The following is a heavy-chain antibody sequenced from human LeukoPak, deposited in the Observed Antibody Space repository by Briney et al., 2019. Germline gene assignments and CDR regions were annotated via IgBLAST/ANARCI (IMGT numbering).Heavy chain of an antibody. CDR2: IRYEGSNK. D-gene: IGHD3-16*01. CDR1: GFTFSSYG. J-gene: IGHJ4*02. CDR3: AKDGEITFGGVMIGYFDC. V-gene: IGHV3-30*02. Sequence: GGSLRLSCAASGFTFSSYGMHWVRQAPGKGLEWVAFIRYEGSNKYYADSVKGRFAISRDNSKNTLYLQMNSLRAEDTAVYYCAKDGEITFGGVMIGYFDCWGQGTLVTVSS.